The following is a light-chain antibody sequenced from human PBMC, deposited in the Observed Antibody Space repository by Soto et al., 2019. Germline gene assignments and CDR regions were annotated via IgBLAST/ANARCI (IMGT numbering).Light chain of an antibody. CDR3: CSYAGSYTYV. Sequence: QSALTQPRSVSGSPGQSVTICCNGTSSDVGGYNYVSWYQQHPGKAPKLMIYDVSKRPSGVPDRFSGSKSGNTASLTISGLQAEDEADYYCCSYAGSYTYVFGTGTKVTVL. J-gene: IGLJ1*01. CDR2: DVS. V-gene: IGLV2-11*01. CDR1: SSDVGGYNY.